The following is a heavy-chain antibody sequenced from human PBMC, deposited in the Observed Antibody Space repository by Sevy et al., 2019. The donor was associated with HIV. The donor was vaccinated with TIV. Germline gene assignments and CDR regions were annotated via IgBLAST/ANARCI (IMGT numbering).Heavy chain of an antibody. CDR3: AKDVYDSSGYYPMGAFDI. CDR2: VSGSGATT. Sequence: GGSLRLSCAVSGFTFTSYAMNWVRQAPGKGLELVSGVSGSGATTLYADSVKGRFSISRDNSKNTLYLQINSLRAEDTAVYYCAKDVYDSSGYYPMGAFDIWGQGTMVTVSS. CDR1: GFTFTSYA. J-gene: IGHJ3*02. V-gene: IGHV3-23*01. D-gene: IGHD3-22*01.